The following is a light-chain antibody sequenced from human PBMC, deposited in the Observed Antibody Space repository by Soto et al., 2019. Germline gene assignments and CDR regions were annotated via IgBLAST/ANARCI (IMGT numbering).Light chain of an antibody. CDR2: AAS. CDR3: LKYGSSPGWT. Sequence: VLTQSPGTVSLSPGERATLSCRAIQTVDSNFLAWYQQKPGQAPRLLIYAASTRATGIPDRFSGSGSGTDFTLTIGRLDPEDFAVYYCLKYGSSPGWTFGPGTKVDIK. V-gene: IGKV3-20*01. J-gene: IGKJ1*01. CDR1: QTVDSNF.